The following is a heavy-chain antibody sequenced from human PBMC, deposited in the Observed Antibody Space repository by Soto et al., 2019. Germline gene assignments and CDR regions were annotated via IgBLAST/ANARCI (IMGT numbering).Heavy chain of an antibody. CDR1: GYTFTNYG. V-gene: IGHV1-3*01. Sequence: QVPLVQSGAEVKKPGASVKVSCKTSGYTFTNYGIHWVRQAPGQRLEWMGWINAGNGNTRYSQKFQGRVTITRDTSASKAYMELSSLRSEDTAMYFCARSGYSSGWYHWYFDFWGRGTLVTVSS. J-gene: IGHJ2*01. D-gene: IGHD6-19*01. CDR3: ARSGYSSGWYHWYFDF. CDR2: INAGNGNT.